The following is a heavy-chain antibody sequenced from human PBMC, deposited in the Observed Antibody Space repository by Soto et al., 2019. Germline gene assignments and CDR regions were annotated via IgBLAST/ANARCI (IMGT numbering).Heavy chain of an antibody. V-gene: IGHV6-1*01. D-gene: IGHD2-8*02. CDR3: ARGGRAHLVIHYFYAMDV. CDR2: TSYRSKWYN. Sequence: SQTLSLTCAISGDSVSSNGAAWNWIRQSPSRGLEWLGRTSYRSKWYNDYAVSVKSRITINPDTSKNQFSLQLKSVTPEDTALYFCARGGRAHLVIHYFYAMDVWGQGTTVTVSS. CDR1: GDSVSSNGAA. J-gene: IGHJ6*02.